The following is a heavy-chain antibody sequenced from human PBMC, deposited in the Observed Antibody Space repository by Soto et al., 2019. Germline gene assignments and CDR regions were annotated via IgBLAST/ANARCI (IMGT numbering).Heavy chain of an antibody. V-gene: IGHV3-48*01. CDR1: GFILSDCA. CDR3: ARDLSWGSNWYYYMDV. J-gene: IGHJ6*03. Sequence: EVQLVESGGGLVQPGGSLRLSCATSGFILSDCAMNWVRQAPGKGLEWVSYISSSSSVIDYADSVKGRFTVSRDNARNSLYLQMNSLRAGDTAVYYCARDLSWGSNWYYYMDVWGKGTTGTVSS. D-gene: IGHD7-27*01. CDR2: ISSSSSVI.